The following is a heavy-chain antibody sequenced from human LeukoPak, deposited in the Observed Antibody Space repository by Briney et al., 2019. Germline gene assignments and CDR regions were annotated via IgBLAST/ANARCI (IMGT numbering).Heavy chain of an antibody. V-gene: IGHV4-4*07. J-gene: IGHJ4*02. D-gene: IGHD3-10*01. CDR1: GGSINSY. CDR3: ARDARVQKWFGELLKTTTYYFDY. Sequence: PSETLSLTCTVSGGSINSYWSWIRQPAGKGLEWIGRISGSGTITYNPALQSRLSISIDTSKNQFSLKLSSVTAADTAVYYCARDARVQKWFGELLKTTTYYFDYWGQGTLVTVSS. CDR2: ISGSGTI.